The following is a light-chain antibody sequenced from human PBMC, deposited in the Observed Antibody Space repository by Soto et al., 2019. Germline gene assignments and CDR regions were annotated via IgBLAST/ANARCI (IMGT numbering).Light chain of an antibody. CDR1: SSDVGGYNY. V-gene: IGLV2-14*01. J-gene: IGLJ2*01. Sequence: QSALTQPASVSGSPEQSITISCTGTSSDVGGYNYVSWYQHHPGKAPKLMIYEVSNRPSGVSNRFSGSKSGNTASLTISGLQAEDEADYYCSSYTSSSTRVVFGGGTKLTVL. CDR3: SSYTSSSTRVV. CDR2: EVS.